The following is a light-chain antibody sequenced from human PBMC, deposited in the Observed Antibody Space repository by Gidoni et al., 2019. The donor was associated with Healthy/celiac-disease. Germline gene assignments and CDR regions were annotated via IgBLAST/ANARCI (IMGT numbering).Light chain of an antibody. CDR1: QSVSSY. J-gene: IGKJ4*01. Sequence: EIVLTQSPATLSLSPGDRATLSCRASQSVSSYLAWYQQKPGQAPRHLIYDASNRATVIPARFSGSWSGTDFTLTISILEPEDFAVYYCQQRSNWPLTFGGXTQVEIK. V-gene: IGKV3-11*01. CDR2: DAS. CDR3: QQRSNWPLT.